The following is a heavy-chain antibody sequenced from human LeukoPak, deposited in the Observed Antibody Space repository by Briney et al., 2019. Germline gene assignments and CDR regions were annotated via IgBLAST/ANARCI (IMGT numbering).Heavy chain of an antibody. CDR3: ARGTAAVY. CDR2: IYHSGST. J-gene: IGHJ4*02. CDR1: GYSISSGYY. D-gene: IGHD6-25*01. Sequence: SETLSLTCTVSGYSISSGYYWGWIRQPPGKGLEWIGSIYHSGSTNSNPSLKSRVTVSLDMSKNQFSLKLNSVTAADTAVYYCARGTAAVYWGQGTLVTVSS. V-gene: IGHV4-38-2*02.